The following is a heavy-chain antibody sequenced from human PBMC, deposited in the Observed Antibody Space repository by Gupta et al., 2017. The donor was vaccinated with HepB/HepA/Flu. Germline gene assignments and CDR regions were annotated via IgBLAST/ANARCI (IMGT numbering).Heavy chain of an antibody. Sequence: QVQLQESGPGLVKPSETLSLSCSVSGGSINDYYWTWIRQPAGKGLEWIGRMFSSGDSRYNPSLQSRVTMSLDTSKKQFSLKLNSVTAADTAVYYCTRGIVGPLSRGYHYCQMDVWGKGAAVTVS. D-gene: IGHD2-15*01. CDR1: GGSINDYY. J-gene: IGHJ6*03. V-gene: IGHV4-4*07. CDR2: MFSSGDS. CDR3: TRGIVGPLSRGYHYCQMDV.